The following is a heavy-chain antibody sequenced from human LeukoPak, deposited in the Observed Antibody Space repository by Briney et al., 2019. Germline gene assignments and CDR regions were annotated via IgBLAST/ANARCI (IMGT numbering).Heavy chain of an antibody. D-gene: IGHD3-3*01. CDR2: IKQDGSEK. CDR1: GFTFSSYW. V-gene: IGHV3-7*01. Sequence: PGGSLRLSCAASGFTFSSYWMSWVRQAPGKGLEWVANIKQDGSEKCYVDSVKGRFTISRDNAKNSLYLQMNSLRAEDTAVYYCARSYDFWSGYTNPTYFDYWGQGTLVTVSS. J-gene: IGHJ4*02. CDR3: ARSYDFWSGYTNPTYFDY.